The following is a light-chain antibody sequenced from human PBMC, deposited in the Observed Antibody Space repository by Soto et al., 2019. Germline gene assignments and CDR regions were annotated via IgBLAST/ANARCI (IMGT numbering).Light chain of an antibody. V-gene: IGKV3-20*01. J-gene: IGKJ4*01. CDR1: QSVSSSY. CDR2: GAS. CDR3: QQSYSTPPVT. Sequence: EIVLTQSPGTLSLSPGERATLSCRASQSVSSSYLAWYQQKPGQAPRLLIYGASSRATGIPDRFSGSGSGTDFTLTISRLEPEDFALYYCQQSYSTPPVTFGGGTKVEIK.